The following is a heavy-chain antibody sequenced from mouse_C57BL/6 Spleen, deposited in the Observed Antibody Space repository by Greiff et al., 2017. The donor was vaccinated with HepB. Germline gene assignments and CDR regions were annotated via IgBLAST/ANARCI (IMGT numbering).Heavy chain of an antibody. CDR1: GFNIKDDY. CDR3: TAAYDSNPDYAMDY. J-gene: IGHJ4*01. Sequence: EVKLVESGAELVRPGASVKLSCTASGFNIKDDYMHWVKQRPEQGLEWIGWIDPDNGDTEYASKFQGKATITADTSSNTAYLQLSSLTSEDTAVYYWTAAYDSNPDYAMDYWSQGTSVTVAS. CDR2: IDPDNGDT. D-gene: IGHD2-5*01. V-gene: IGHV14-4*01.